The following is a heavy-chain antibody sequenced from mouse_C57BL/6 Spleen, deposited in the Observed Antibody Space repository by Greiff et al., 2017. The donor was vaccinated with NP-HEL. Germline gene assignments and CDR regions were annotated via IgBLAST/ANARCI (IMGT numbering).Heavy chain of an antibody. V-gene: IGHV1-39*01. CDR1: GYSFTDYN. D-gene: IGHD1-1*01. CDR3: ASSYYYGSSSAWFAY. Sequence: EVQLQQSGPELVKPGASVKISCKASGYSFTDYNMNWVKQSNGKSLEWIGVINPNYGTTSYNQKFKGKATLTVDQSSSTAYMQLNSLTSEDSAVYYCASSYYYGSSSAWFAYWGQGTLVTVSA. CDR2: INPNYGTT. J-gene: IGHJ3*01.